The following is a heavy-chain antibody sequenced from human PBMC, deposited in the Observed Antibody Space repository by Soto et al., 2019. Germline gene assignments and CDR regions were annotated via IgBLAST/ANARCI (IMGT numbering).Heavy chain of an antibody. J-gene: IGHJ6*03. V-gene: IGHV4-4*02. Sequence: SETLSLTCAVSSGSISSSNWWSWVRQPPGKGLEWIGEIYHSGSTNYNPSLKSRVTISVDKSKNQFSLKLSSVTAADTAVYYCAREGSYYYGSRNMDVWGKGTTVTVSS. CDR1: SGSISSSNW. CDR2: IYHSGST. CDR3: AREGSYYYGSRNMDV. D-gene: IGHD3-10*01.